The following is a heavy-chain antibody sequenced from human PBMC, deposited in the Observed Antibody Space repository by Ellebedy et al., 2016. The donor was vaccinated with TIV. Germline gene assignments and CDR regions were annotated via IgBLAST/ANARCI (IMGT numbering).Heavy chain of an antibody. CDR1: GFTFSSYA. Sequence: PGGSLRLSCAASGFTFSSYAMHWVRQAPGKGLEWVAVISYDGSNKYYADSVKGRFTISRDNSKNTLYLQMNSLRAEDTAVYYCARGDDSSGYHNEYFQHWGQGTLVTVSS. CDR3: ARGDDSSGYHNEYFQH. CDR2: ISYDGSNK. V-gene: IGHV3-30-3*01. D-gene: IGHD3-22*01. J-gene: IGHJ1*01.